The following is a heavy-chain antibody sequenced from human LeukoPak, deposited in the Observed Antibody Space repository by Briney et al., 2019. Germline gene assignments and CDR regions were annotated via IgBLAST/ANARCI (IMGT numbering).Heavy chain of an antibody. Sequence: GGSLRLSCAASGFTFSSYSMNWVRQAPGKGLEWVSSISSSSSYIYYADSVKGRFTISRDNAKNSLYLQMNSLRAEDTAVYYCAREVPAAIPDAFDIWGQGTMVTVSS. CDR3: AREVPAAIPDAFDI. CDR1: GFTFSSYS. V-gene: IGHV3-21*01. CDR2: ISSSSSYI. D-gene: IGHD2-2*02. J-gene: IGHJ3*02.